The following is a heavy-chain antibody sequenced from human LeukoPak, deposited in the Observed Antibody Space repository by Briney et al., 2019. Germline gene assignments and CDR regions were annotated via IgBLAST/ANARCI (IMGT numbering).Heavy chain of an antibody. D-gene: IGHD3-9*01. J-gene: IGHJ4*02. CDR3: ASPGSRLRYFDLDY. CDR2: INPNSGGT. V-gene: IGHV1-2*02. Sequence: ASVKVSCEASGYTFTGYYMHWVRQAPGQGLEWMGWINPNSGGTNCAQKFQGRVTMTRDTSISTAYMELSRLRSDDTAVYYCASPGSRLRYFDLDYWGQGTLVTVSS. CDR1: GYTFTGYY.